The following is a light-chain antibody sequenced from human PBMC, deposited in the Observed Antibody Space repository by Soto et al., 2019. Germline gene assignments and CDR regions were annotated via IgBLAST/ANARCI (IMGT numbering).Light chain of an antibody. CDR3: QHYSSYSRT. V-gene: IGKV1-5*01. CDR1: QSISNS. Sequence: DIQMSQSPSTLSASVGDRVTITCRASQSISNSLAWYQQKPGKAPKLLLSDASTLERGVPSRFSGSGSGTEFTLTISRLQPDDFATYYCQHYSSYSRTFGQGTNVAIK. J-gene: IGKJ1*01. CDR2: DAS.